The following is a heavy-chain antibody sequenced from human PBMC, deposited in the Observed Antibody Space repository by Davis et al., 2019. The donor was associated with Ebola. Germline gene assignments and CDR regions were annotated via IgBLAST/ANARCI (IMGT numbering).Heavy chain of an antibody. D-gene: IGHD6-6*01. CDR1: GYTFTGYY. Sequence: AASVKVSCKASGYTFTGYYMHWVRQAPGQGLEWMGWINPNSGGTNYAQKFQGWVTMTRDTSISTAYMELSRLRSDDAAVYYCARMQLRGYYFDYWGQGTLVTVSS. J-gene: IGHJ4*02. CDR2: INPNSGGT. V-gene: IGHV1-2*04. CDR3: ARMQLRGYYFDY.